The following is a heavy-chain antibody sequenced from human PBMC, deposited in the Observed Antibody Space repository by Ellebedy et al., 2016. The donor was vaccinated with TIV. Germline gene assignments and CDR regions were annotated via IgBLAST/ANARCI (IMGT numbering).Heavy chain of an antibody. Sequence: MPSETLSLTCSVSGGSISSGDYALTWIRQTPGKDLEWIGFIYDSGRTDYNPSLKIRVAMSVDTSKNQFSLKLTSVTAADTAVYYCARATSVGFDPWGQGILVTVSS. CDR2: IYDSGRT. V-gene: IGHV4-30-4*01. J-gene: IGHJ5*02. D-gene: IGHD3-16*01. CDR1: GGSISSGDYA. CDR3: ARATSVGFDP.